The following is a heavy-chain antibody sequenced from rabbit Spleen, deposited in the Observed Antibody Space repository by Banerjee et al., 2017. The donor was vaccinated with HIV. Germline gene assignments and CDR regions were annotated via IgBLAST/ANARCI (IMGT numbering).Heavy chain of an antibody. CDR2: INAVTGKA. Sequence: QEQLVESGGGLIRPEGSLKLSCTASGFSFSNKAVMCWVRQAPGKGLQWIACINAVTGKAVYATWAKGRFTFSKTSSTTVTLQMTSLTAADTATYFCARYVSGYVGYTHTYFNLWGPGTLVTVS. V-gene: IGHV1S45*01. CDR3: ARYVSGYVGYTHTYFNL. J-gene: IGHJ4*01. CDR1: GFSFSNKAV. D-gene: IGHD1-1*01.